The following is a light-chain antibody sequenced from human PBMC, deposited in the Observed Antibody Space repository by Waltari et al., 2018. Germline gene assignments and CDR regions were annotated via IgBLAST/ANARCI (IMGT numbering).Light chain of an antibody. J-gene: IGKJ1*01. CDR1: QGISNS. Sequence: DIQMTQSHSSLSASVGARVTITCRASQGISNSLAWYQQKPGKAPKLLLYAASRLESGVPSRFSGSGSGTDYTLTISSLQPEDFATYYCQQYYSTPRFGQGTKVEIK. CDR2: AAS. CDR3: QQYYSTPR. V-gene: IGKV1-NL1*01.